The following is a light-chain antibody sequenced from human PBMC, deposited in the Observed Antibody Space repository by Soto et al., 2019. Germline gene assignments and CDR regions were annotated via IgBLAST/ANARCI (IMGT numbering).Light chain of an antibody. J-gene: IGKJ1*01. CDR1: QSISSY. CDR2: AAS. CDR3: QQSYSTPPRT. Sequence: DIQMTQSPSSLSASVGDRVTITCRARQSISSYLNWYQQKPGKAPKLLIYAASSLQSGVPSRFSGNGSGTDFTLTVSRLQPEDFATYYCQQSYSTPPRTFGQGTNVEIK. V-gene: IGKV1-39*01.